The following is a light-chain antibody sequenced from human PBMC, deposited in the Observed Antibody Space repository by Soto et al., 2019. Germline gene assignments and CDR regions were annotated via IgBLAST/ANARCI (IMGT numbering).Light chain of an antibody. V-gene: IGKV3-20*01. CDR3: QQYGSSPVT. CDR1: QSVSSSY. J-gene: IGKJ1*01. CDR2: GAS. Sequence: EVVLTQSPGTLSLSPGESATLSCRASQSVSSSYFAWYQQKPGQAPRLLIYGASSRATGVPDRFSGSGSGTDFTLTISSLEPEDFAVDYCQQYGSSPVTFGQGTKVEIK.